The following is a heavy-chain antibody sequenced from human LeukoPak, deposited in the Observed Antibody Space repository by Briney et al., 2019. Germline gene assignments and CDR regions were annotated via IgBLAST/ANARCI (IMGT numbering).Heavy chain of an antibody. D-gene: IGHD5-18*01. CDR2: IYHSGIT. CDR1: DYSISSGYGYY. J-gene: IGHJ4*02. Sequence: TASETLSLTCTVSDYSISSGYGYYWGWIRQPPGKGLEWIGNIYHSGITYYNHFNSSLKSRVTISIDTSKNQFSLRVSSVTAADTAVYYCARRDHGYSYGQIDYWGQGTLVTVSS. CDR3: ARRDHGYSYGQIDY. V-gene: IGHV4-38-2*02.